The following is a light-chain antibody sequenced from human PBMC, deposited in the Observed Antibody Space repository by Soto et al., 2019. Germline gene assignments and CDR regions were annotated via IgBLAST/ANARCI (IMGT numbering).Light chain of an antibody. Sequence: QSVLTQPPSVSGAPGQRATISCTGSSSDIGGGYDVHWYQHLPGSVPKLLIYGDTNRPSGVPDRFSGSKSGTPASLPITVLQAEDEADYCCQSYDSSLSGHVVFGGGTKLTVL. CDR3: QSYDSSLSGHVV. CDR1: SSDIGGGYD. V-gene: IGLV1-40*01. CDR2: GDT. J-gene: IGLJ2*01.